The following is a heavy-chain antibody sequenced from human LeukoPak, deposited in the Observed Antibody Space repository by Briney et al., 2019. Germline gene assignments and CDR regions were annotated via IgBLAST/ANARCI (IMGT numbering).Heavy chain of an antibody. J-gene: IGHJ3*02. CDR3: AKVSLNMVNDAFDI. V-gene: IGHV3-23*01. D-gene: IGHD4/OR15-4a*01. CDR2: ISSTGGTT. CDR1: GITFSSYG. Sequence: GGTLRLSCAASGITFSSYGMSWVRQAPGKGLEWVSSISSTGGTTYYADSVKGRFTISRDNSKNTLHLQMNSLRAEDTAMYYCAKVSLNMVNDAFDIWGQGTMVSVSS.